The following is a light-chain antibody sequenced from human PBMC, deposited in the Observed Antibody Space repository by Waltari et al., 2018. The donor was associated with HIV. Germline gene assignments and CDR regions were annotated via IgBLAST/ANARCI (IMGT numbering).Light chain of an antibody. V-gene: IGLV1-44*01. J-gene: IGLJ2*01. CDR1: SSNIGTEN. CDR2: NTH. CDR3: ATWDDSLNVVF. Sequence: QSVVTQPPSASGTPGQRVTISCSGSSSNIGTENVNWYQQFPGTAPKLLIFNTHQRPSGVPDRFSGSESGTSASLAINGLRSEDEADYYCATWDDSLNVVFFGGGTKLTVL.